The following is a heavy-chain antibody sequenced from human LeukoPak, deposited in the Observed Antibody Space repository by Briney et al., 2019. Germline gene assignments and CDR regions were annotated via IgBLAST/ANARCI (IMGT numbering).Heavy chain of an antibody. D-gene: IGHD6-13*01. V-gene: IGHV3-7*01. CDR2: IKQDGSEK. J-gene: IGHJ6*02. CDR1: GFTFSSCW. CDR3: AREGSSSWYYYYGMDV. Sequence: PGGSLRLSCAASGFTFSSCWMSWVRQAPGKGLEWVANIKQDGSEKYYVDSVKGRFTISRDNAKNSLYLQMNSLRAEDTAVYYCAREGSSSWYYYYGMDVWGQGTTVTVSS.